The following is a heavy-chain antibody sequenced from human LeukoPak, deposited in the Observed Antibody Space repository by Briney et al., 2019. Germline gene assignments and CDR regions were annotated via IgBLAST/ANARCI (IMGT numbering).Heavy chain of an antibody. V-gene: IGHV1-46*01. CDR2: INPSGGST. Sequence: GASVKVSCKASGYTFTSYYMHWVRQAPGQGLEWMGIINPSGGSTSYAQKFQGRVTMTRDTSTSTVYMELSSLRSEDTAVYYCAREHVDTAMVTGFDYWGQGTLVTVSS. CDR1: GYTFTSYY. D-gene: IGHD5-18*01. CDR3: AREHVDTAMVTGFDY. J-gene: IGHJ4*02.